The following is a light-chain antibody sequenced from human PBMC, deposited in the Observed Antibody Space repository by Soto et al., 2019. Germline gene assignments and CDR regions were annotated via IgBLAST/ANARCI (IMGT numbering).Light chain of an antibody. CDR3: QYYGNSPLT. J-gene: IGKJ1*01. CDR2: GAF. Sequence: EIVLTQSPGTLSLSPVERATLNGRASQSISTSSLAWYRQKPGQAPRLLIYGAFNRATGIPARFSGGGAGRDFTLTITRLEPEDFAVYYCQYYGNSPLTFGQGTKVDI. V-gene: IGKV3-20*01. CDR1: QSISTSS.